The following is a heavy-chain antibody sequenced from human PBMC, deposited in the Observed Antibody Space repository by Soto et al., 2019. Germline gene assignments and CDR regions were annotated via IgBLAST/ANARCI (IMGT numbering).Heavy chain of an antibody. J-gene: IGHJ4*02. CDR1: GVSISSSSYD. D-gene: IGHD2-15*01. V-gene: IGHV4-39*01. CDR3: ARHRRRDIVVVVAATIK. Sequence: PXETLSLPFTVSGVSISSSSYDWGWIRQPPGKGLEWIGGIYYSGSTYYNPSLKSRVTISVDTSKNQFSLKLSSVTAADTAVYYCARHRRRDIVVVVAATIKWGQGTLVTVSS. CDR2: IYYSGST.